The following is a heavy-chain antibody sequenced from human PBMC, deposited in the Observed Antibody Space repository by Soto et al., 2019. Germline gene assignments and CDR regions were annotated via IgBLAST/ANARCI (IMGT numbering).Heavy chain of an antibody. CDR1: GYTFTGYY. V-gene: IGHV1-2*02. CDR2: VNPNSGGT. D-gene: IGHD3-22*01. Sequence: AGVTVSCRASGYTFTGYYMHWVRQARGQGLEWMGWVNPNSGGTNYAQKFQGRVTMTRDTSISKAYMELSRLRSDDTAVYYCASGGSSGYYYGNWFDPWGQGTLVTVFS. CDR3: ASGGSSGYYYGNWFDP. J-gene: IGHJ5*02.